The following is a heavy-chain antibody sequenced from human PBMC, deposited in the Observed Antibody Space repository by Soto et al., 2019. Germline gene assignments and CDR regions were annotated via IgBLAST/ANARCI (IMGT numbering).Heavy chain of an antibody. J-gene: IGHJ6*02. V-gene: IGHV3-7*01. Sequence: GGSLRLSCAASGFTFSSYWMSWVRQAPGKGLEWVANIKQDGSEKYYVDSVKGRFTISRDNAKNSLYLQMNSLRAEETAVYYCARHPRESLVYYYGMDVWGQGTTVTVSS. CDR1: GFTFSSYW. CDR2: IKQDGSEK. D-gene: IGHD3-10*01. CDR3: ARHPRESLVYYYGMDV.